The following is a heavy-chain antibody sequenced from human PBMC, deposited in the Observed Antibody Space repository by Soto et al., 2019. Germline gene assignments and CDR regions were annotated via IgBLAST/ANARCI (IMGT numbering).Heavy chain of an antibody. CDR2: IDPYDTGI. Sequence: EVQLVESGGGLVQPGGSLRLSCAASGFAFSSEWMHWVRQAPGKGLVWVSRIDPYDTGITYADSVKGRFTISRDNAKNTVYFQMNSLRAEDTAVYHCTSDTFGARDSWGQGTLVTVSS. CDR1: GFAFSSEW. CDR3: TSDTFGARDS. J-gene: IGHJ4*02. D-gene: IGHD2-15*01. V-gene: IGHV3-74*01.